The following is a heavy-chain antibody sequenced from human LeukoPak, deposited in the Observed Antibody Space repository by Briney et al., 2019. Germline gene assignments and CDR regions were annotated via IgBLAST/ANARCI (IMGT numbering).Heavy chain of an antibody. Sequence: SETLSLTCAVYGGSFSGFYWSWIRQPPGKGLEWIGEVSHSGTAKYKPSLMSRVTISADTSKNQFSLKLYSVTAADTAVYYCARYGMFWSGTDSWGQGTLVTVSP. CDR1: GGSFSGFY. J-gene: IGHJ4*02. CDR3: ARYGMFWSGTDS. V-gene: IGHV4-34*01. CDR2: VSHSGTA. D-gene: IGHD3-3*01.